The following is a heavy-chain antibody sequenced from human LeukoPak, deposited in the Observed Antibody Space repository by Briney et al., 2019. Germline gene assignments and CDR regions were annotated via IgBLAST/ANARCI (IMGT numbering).Heavy chain of an antibody. CDR1: GFIFSSYG. CDR3: ARAIKAVAGTFHRDYYFDY. Sequence: GGSLRLSCAASGFIFSSYGMHWVRQAPGKGLEWVAFIRYDGSKKYYADSVKGRFTISRDNSKNTLYLQMNSLRAEDTAVYYCARAIKAVAGTFHRDYYFDYWGQGTLVTVSS. J-gene: IGHJ4*02. V-gene: IGHV3-30*02. D-gene: IGHD6-19*01. CDR2: IRYDGSKK.